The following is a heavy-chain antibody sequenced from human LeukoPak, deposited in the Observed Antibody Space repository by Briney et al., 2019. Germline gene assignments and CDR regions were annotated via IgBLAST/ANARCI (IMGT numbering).Heavy chain of an antibody. D-gene: IGHD3-9*01. CDR3: ARVEDYDILTGFDY. Sequence: GGSLRLSCAATGFTFSSYWMSWVRQAPGKGLEWVANIKQDGSEKYYVDSVKGRFTISRDNAKNSLYLQMNSLRAEDTAVYYCARVEDYDILTGFDYWGQGTLVTVSS. CDR2: IKQDGSEK. J-gene: IGHJ4*02. CDR1: GFTFSSYW. V-gene: IGHV3-7*01.